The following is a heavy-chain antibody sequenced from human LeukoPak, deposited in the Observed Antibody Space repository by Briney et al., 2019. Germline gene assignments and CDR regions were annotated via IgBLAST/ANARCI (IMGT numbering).Heavy chain of an antibody. CDR2: ISTSGST. V-gene: IGHV4-4*07. J-gene: IGHJ6*03. D-gene: IGHD4-17*01. CDR1: GDSISGFY. Sequence: SETLSLTCTVSGDSISGFYWSWIRQPAGKGLQWIGRISTSGSTNYNPSLKGRVTMSVDRSTNEFSLTVRSVTAADTALYYCARGLPSYGDYVDYYFYMDVWGKGTTVTVSS. CDR3: ARGLPSYGDYVDYYFYMDV.